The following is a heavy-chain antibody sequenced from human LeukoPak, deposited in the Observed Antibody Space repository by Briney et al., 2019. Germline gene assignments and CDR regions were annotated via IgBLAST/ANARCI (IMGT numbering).Heavy chain of an antibody. Sequence: GGSLRLSCAASGFTFSSYAMSWVRQAPGKGLEWVSVISGSGDTTYYADSVKGRFTISRDNSRNTLSLQMKSLRAEDTAVYYCAKDPQYSGSWYDYFDYWGQGTLVTVSS. CDR3: AKDPQYSGSWYDYFDY. CDR2: ISGSGDTT. CDR1: GFTFSSYA. J-gene: IGHJ4*02. V-gene: IGHV3-23*01. D-gene: IGHD6-13*01.